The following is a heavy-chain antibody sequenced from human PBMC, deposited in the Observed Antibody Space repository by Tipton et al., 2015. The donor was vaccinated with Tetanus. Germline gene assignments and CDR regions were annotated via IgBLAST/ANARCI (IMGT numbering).Heavy chain of an antibody. CDR2: ISSSSSYI. D-gene: IGHD4-17*01. J-gene: IGHJ4*02. CDR3: ARDGDGDYVFDY. Sequence: CAASGFTFSSYSMNWVRQAPGKGLEWVSSISSSSSYIYYADSVKGRFTISRDNAKNSLYLQMNSLRAEDTAVYYCARDGDGDYVFDYWGQGTLVTVSS. V-gene: IGHV3-21*01. CDR1: GFTFSSYS.